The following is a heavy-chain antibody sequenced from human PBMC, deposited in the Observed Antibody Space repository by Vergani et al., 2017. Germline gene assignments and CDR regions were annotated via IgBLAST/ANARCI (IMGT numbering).Heavy chain of an antibody. Sequence: EVQLVESGGGLVQPGGSLRLSCAASGFTVSSNYMSWVRQAPGPGLEWVSVIYSGGSTYYADSVKGQFTISRDNAKNTLYLQMNSLRAEDTAVYYCAKDVKLWFGETXWGLCLGELSPLLSYFDYWGQGTLVTVSS. CDR2: IYSGGST. J-gene: IGHJ4*02. CDR1: GFTVSSNY. V-gene: IGHV3-66*01. CDR3: AKDVKLWFGETXWGLCLGELSPLLSYFDY. D-gene: IGHD3-16*02.